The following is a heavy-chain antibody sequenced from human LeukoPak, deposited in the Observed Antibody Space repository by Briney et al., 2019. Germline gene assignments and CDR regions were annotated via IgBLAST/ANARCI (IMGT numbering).Heavy chain of an antibody. CDR3: AITTVTLPLRAFDI. D-gene: IGHD4-17*01. V-gene: IGHV4-59*01. J-gene: IGHJ3*02. CDR2: IYYSGST. Sequence: PSETLSLTCTVSGGSISSYYWSWIRQPPGKGLEWIGYIYYSGSTNYNPSLKSRVTISVDTSKNQFSLKLSSVTAADTAVYYCAITTVTLPLRAFDIWGQGTMATVSS. CDR1: GGSISSYY.